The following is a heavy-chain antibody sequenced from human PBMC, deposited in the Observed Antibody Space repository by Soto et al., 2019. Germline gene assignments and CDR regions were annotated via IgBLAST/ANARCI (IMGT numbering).Heavy chain of an antibody. V-gene: IGHV3-9*01. CDR3: AKGDYDILTGPDY. CDR1: GFTFDDYA. CDR2: ISWNSGSI. D-gene: IGHD3-9*01. Sequence: GGSLRLSCAASGFTFDDYAMHWVRQAPGKGLEWVSGISWNSGSIGYADSVKGRFTISRDNAKNSLYLQMNSLRAEDTALYYCAKGDYDILTGPDYWGQGTLVTASS. J-gene: IGHJ4*02.